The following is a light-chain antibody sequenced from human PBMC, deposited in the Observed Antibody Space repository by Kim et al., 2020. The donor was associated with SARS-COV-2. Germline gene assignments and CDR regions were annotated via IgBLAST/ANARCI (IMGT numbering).Light chain of an antibody. CDR1: QSISSY. J-gene: IGKJ2*01. Sequence: SASVGDRVPLTCRASQSISSYLNWYQQKPGKAPKLLIYAASSLQSGVPSRFSGSGSGTDFTLTISSLQPEDFATYYCQQSYSTPYTFGQGTKLEI. CDR2: AAS. V-gene: IGKV1-39*01. CDR3: QQSYSTPYT.